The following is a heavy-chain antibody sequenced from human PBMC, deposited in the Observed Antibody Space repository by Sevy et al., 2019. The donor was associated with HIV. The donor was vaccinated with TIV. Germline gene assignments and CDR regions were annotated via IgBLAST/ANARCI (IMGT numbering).Heavy chain of an antibody. CDR3: STDIVVQSGYSYDFSRINPDFSHNSGADV. CDR1: GFTFRNAW. J-gene: IGHJ6*02. V-gene: IGHV3-15*04. D-gene: IGHD5-18*01. Sequence: GGSLRLSCVASGFTFRNAWMTWVRQVPGKGLEWVGRIVNDPDGGTTDYAAPVKGRFIISRDDSKNKLYLQINSLKTEDTALYYCSTDIVVQSGYSYDFSRINPDFSHNSGADVWGQGTTVTVSS. CDR2: IVNDPDGGTT.